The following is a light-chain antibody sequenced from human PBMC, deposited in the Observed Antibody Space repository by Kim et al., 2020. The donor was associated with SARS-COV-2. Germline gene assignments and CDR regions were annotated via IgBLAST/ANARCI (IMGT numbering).Light chain of an antibody. J-gene: IGLJ1*01. CDR1: SSDVGGYNY. Sequence: GQSVTISCTGTSSDVGGYNYVSWYQQHPGKAPRLMIYDVSKRPSGVPARFSGSKSGNTASLTISGLQAEDEAEYYCCSYADTFALVFGTGTKVTVL. CDR2: DVS. V-gene: IGLV2-11*01. CDR3: CSYADTFALV.